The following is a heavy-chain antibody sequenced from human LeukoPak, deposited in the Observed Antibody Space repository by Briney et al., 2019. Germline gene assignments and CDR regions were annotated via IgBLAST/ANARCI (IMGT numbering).Heavy chain of an antibody. Sequence: PGGSLRLSCATSGFNFSSYAMSWVRQAPGKGLEWVSGISGSAGRTYYADSVKGRFTISRDNSKNTLYVQMNRLRAEDTAVYYCAKDRLRSSTSCYELLDYWGQGTLVTVSS. V-gene: IGHV3-23*01. CDR2: ISGSAGRT. CDR3: AKDRLRSSTSCYELLDY. D-gene: IGHD2-2*01. J-gene: IGHJ4*02. CDR1: GFNFSSYA.